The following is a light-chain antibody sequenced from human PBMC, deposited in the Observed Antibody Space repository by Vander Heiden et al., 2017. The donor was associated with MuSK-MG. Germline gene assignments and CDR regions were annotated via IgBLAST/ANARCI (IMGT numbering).Light chain of an antibody. CDR3: QQYYTTPIT. CDR2: WAS. Sequence: DIVMTQSPDSLAVSLGERATINCTSSQSILHSSDNKDYLAWYQQKPGQPPKLLIYWASTRESGVPVRFSGSGSGTDFTLSISSLQTDDVALYYCQQYYTTPITFGQGTRLEIK. J-gene: IGKJ5*01. CDR1: QSILHSSDNKDY. V-gene: IGKV4-1*01.